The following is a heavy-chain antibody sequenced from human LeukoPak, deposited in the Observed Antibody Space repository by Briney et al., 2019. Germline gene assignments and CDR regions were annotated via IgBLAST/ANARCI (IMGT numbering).Heavy chain of an antibody. D-gene: IGHD3-3*01. Sequence: GGSLRLSCAASGFTFSSYSMNWVRQAPGKGLEWVSSISGSSYYIYYADSVKGRFTISRDNAKNSLYLQMSSLKTEDTAVYYCAKHIYGVVSIQQWGQGTLVTVSS. J-gene: IGHJ1*01. CDR3: AKHIYGVVSIQQ. CDR2: ISGSSYYI. V-gene: IGHV3-21*03. CDR1: GFTFSSYS.